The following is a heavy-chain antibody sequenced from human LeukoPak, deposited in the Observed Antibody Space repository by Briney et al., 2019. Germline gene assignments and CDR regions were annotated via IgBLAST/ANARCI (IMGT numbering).Heavy chain of an antibody. CDR2: VIPSVGRT. D-gene: IGHD3-16*02. Sequence: ASVKVSCKVSGGTLTTYPITWVRQAPGQGLEWMGGVIPSVGRTNYAQMLQGRATISADESTSTAYMELSSLRSEDTAVYYCARDSGYYDYVWGSYRYEYYFDYWGQGTLVTVSS. J-gene: IGHJ4*02. CDR3: ARDSGYYDYVWGSYRYEYYFDY. CDR1: GGTLTTYP. V-gene: IGHV1-69*13.